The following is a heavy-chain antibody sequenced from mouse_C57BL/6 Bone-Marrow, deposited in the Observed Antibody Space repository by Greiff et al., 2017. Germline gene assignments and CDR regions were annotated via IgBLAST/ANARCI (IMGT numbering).Heavy chain of an antibody. D-gene: IGHD2-4*01. CDR2: ISSGGSYT. CDR3: ARHDYGPAWFAY. V-gene: IGHV5-6*01. Sequence: EVKLMESGGDLVKPGGSLKLSCAASGFTFSSYGMSWVRQTPDKRLEWVATISSGGSYTYYPDSVKGRFTISRDNAKNTLYLQMSSLKSEDTAMYYCARHDYGPAWFAYWGQGTLVTVSA. CDR1: GFTFSSYG. J-gene: IGHJ3*01.